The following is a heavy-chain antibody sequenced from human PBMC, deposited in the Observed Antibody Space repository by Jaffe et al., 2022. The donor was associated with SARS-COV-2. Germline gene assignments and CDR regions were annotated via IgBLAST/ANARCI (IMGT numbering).Heavy chain of an antibody. Sequence: QVQLQESGPGLVKPSQTLSLTCTVSGGSISSGSYYWSWIRQPAGKGLEWIGRIYTSGSTNYNPSLKSRVTISVDTSKNQFSLKLSSVTAADTAVYYCARVFTTLDWYFDLWGRGTLVIVSS. CDR1: GGSISSGSYY. V-gene: IGHV4-61*02. J-gene: IGHJ2*01. D-gene: IGHD2-2*01. CDR3: ARVFTTLDWYFDL. CDR2: IYTSGST.